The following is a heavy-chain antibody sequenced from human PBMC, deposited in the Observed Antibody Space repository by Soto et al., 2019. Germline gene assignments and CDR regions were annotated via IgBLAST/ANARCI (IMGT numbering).Heavy chain of an antibody. D-gene: IGHD5-12*01. Sequence: QVQLQESGPGLVKPSQTLSLICTVPGGFISNGDYHWSWIRQPPGKGLEWIGYTYPSGSTYYNATLGSRVTISIDASKNQFSLKLHSVTAADTAVYYCAIEGGYDSPHGCWGQGTLVTVSS. CDR2: TYPSGST. V-gene: IGHV4-30-4*01. J-gene: IGHJ4*02. CDR3: AIEGGYDSPHGC. CDR1: GGFISNGDYH.